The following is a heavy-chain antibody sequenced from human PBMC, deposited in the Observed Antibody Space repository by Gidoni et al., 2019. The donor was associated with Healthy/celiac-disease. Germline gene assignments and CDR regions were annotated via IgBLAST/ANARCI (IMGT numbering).Heavy chain of an antibody. Sequence: QLQLQESGPGLVKPSETLSLTCTVSGGSISSSSTSWGWIRQPPGKGLEWIGSIYYSGSTYYNPSLKSRVTISVDTSKNQFSLKLSSVTAADTAVYYCARPITGTTDYYYYYGMDVWGQGTTVTVSS. V-gene: IGHV4-39*01. CDR1: GGSISSSSTS. CDR3: ARPITGTTDYYYYYGMDV. D-gene: IGHD1-7*01. J-gene: IGHJ6*02. CDR2: IYYSGST.